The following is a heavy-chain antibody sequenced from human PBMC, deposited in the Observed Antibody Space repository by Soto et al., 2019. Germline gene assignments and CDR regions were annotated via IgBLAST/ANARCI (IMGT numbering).Heavy chain of an antibody. Sequence: HLVESGGGVVQPGRSLRLSCAASGFIFSNYAIYWVRQAPGKGLEWVAAIWYDGSKKYYADSVKGRFTVSRDNSQNTMYLEMNSLRPEDTAMYYCAREPIAVAGQGLLDYWGQGTLVTVSS. CDR2: IWYDGSKK. CDR1: GFIFSNYA. D-gene: IGHD6-19*01. CDR3: AREPIAVAGQGLLDY. V-gene: IGHV3-33*01. J-gene: IGHJ4*02.